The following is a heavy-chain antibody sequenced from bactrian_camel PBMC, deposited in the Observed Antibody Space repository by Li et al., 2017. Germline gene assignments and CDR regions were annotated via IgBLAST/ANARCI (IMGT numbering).Heavy chain of an antibody. J-gene: IGHJ4*01. V-gene: IGHV3S6*01. CDR2: ITNEGIK. CDR1: GFDFSSNW. D-gene: IGHD5*01. Sequence: HVQLVESGGGLVQPGGSLRLSCVASGFDFSSNWMSWVRQAAGKGLEWVSSITNEGIKYYVDSAKGRFTISIDNAKTTLYLQMNNLRADDTAMYYCAIGLFADFGLGRGTQVTVS.